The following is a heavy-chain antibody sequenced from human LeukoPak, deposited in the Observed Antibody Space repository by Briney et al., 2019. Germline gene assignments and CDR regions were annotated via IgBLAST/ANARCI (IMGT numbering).Heavy chain of an antibody. V-gene: IGHV4-4*02. CDR1: GGSISSSNW. J-gene: IGHJ3*02. CDR2: IYHSGST. Sequence: PSETLSLTCAVSGGSISSSNWWSWVRQPPGKGLEWIGEIYHSGSTNYNPSLKSRVTISVDKSKNQFSLKLSSVTAADTAVYYCARSLRSSGWRHPHRAFDIWGQGTMVTVSS. D-gene: IGHD6-19*01. CDR3: ARSLRSSGWRHPHRAFDI.